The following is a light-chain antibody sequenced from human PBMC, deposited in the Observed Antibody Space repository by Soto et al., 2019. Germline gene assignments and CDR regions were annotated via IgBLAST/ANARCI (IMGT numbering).Light chain of an antibody. V-gene: IGKV3-20*01. CDR2: GAS. Sequence: TLSPDTLSLSPGERATLSCRASQSVSNNYLAWYQQKPGQAPRLLIYGASNRATGIPDRFSGSGSGTDFTLTISRLEPEDFAVYYCQQYGSSGTFGQGTKVDIK. J-gene: IGKJ1*01. CDR1: QSVSNNY. CDR3: QQYGSSGT.